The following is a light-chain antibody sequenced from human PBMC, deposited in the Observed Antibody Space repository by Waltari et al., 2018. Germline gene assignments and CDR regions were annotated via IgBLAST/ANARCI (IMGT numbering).Light chain of an antibody. Sequence: QSVLTQPPSVSGAPGQSVHISCTGSDSNIGAGYDVHWYQQLPGIAPRLIIFDNTHRASGVPDRFSGTKFSTSASLAINGLRAEDEADYYCQACDSTFGVVFGGGTKLTVL. CDR1: DSNIGAGYD. V-gene: IGLV1-40*01. CDR2: DNT. CDR3: QACDSTFGVV. J-gene: IGLJ2*01.